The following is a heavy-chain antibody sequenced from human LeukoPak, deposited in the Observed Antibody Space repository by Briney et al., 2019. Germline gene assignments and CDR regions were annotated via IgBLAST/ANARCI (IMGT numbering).Heavy chain of an antibody. J-gene: IGHJ4*02. CDR3: ATSDYVWGSYRPPFDY. CDR1: GFTFSSYG. V-gene: IGHV3-33*01. D-gene: IGHD3-16*02. CDR2: IWYDGSNK. Sequence: GGSLRLSCAASGFTFSSYGMHWVRQAPGKGLEGVAVIWYDGSNKYYADSAKGRFTISRDNSKNPLYLQMNSLRAEDTAVYYCATSDYVWGSYRPPFDYWGQGTLVTVSS.